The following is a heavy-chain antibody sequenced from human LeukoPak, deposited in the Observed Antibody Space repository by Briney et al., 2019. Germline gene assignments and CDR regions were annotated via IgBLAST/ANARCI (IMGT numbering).Heavy chain of an antibody. CDR3: TTRSSHGAFDI. Sequence: GGSLRLSCAASGFTLSNYAMHWVRQVPGKGLEWVSGISWNSGDIIYADSVKGRFTISRDNAKNSLYLQMNSLRADDTALYYCTTRSSHGAFDIWGQGTMVTVSS. CDR1: GFTLSNYA. CDR2: ISWNSGDI. J-gene: IGHJ3*02. V-gene: IGHV3-9*01.